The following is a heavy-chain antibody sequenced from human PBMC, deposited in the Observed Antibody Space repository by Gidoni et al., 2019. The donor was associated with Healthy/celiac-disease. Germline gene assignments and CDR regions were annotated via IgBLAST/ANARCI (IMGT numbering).Heavy chain of an antibody. CDR3: TRHRGAAAGTAVDY. CDR2: IRSKANSYAT. V-gene: IGHV3-73*01. J-gene: IGHJ4*02. CDR1: GFTFSGPA. Sequence: VQLVESGGGLVQPGGSLKLSCAASGFTFSGPAMHWVRQASGKGLEWVGRIRSKANSYATAYAASVKGRFTISRDDSKNTAYLQMNSLKTEDTAVYYCTRHRGAAAGTAVDYWGQGTLVTVSS. D-gene: IGHD6-13*01.